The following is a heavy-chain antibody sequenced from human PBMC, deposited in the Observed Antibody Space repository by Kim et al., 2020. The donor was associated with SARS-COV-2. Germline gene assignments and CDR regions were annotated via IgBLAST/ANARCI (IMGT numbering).Heavy chain of an antibody. V-gene: IGHV4-4*07. J-gene: IGHJ6*03. D-gene: IGHD1-26*01. Sequence: TNSNPPRQGRVTMSVDTSKNQFSLKLSSVTAADTAVYYCAREIVYYYMDVWGKGTTVTVSS. CDR3: AREIVYYYMDV. CDR2: T.